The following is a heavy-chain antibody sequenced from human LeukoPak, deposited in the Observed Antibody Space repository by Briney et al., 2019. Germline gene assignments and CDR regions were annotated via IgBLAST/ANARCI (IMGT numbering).Heavy chain of an antibody. J-gene: IGHJ6*02. CDR3: ARAETYYDFWSGPRMDV. Sequence: GGSLRLSCAASGFTFSSYWMSWVRQAPGKGLEWVANIKQDGSEKYYVDSVKGRFTISRDNAKNSLYLQMNSLRAEDTAVYYCARAETYYDFWSGPRMDVWGQGTTVTVSS. D-gene: IGHD3-3*01. CDR1: GFTFSSYW. V-gene: IGHV3-7*03. CDR2: IKQDGSEK.